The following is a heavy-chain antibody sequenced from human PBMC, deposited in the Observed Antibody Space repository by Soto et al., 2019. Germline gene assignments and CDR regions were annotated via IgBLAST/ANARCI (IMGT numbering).Heavy chain of an antibody. V-gene: IGHV3-30*18. CDR1: GFTFSSYG. J-gene: IGHJ4*02. CDR2: ISYDGSNK. CDR3: AKDLPFDY. Sequence: GGSLRLSCAASGFTFSSYGMHWVRQAPGKGLEWVAVISYDGSNKYYADSVKGRFTISRDNSKNTLYLQMNSLRAEDTAVYYCAKDLPFDYWGQGTLVTVSS.